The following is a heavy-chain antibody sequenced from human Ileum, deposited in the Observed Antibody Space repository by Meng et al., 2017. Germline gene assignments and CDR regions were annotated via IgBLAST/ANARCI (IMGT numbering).Heavy chain of an antibody. J-gene: IGHJ6*02. D-gene: IGHD3-3*01. Sequence: SETLSLTCAVSGYSISSGYYWGWIRQPPGKGLEWIGSIYHSGSTYYNPSLKSRVTISVDTSKNQFSLKLSSVTAADTAVYYCARDSDYDFWSGYYPLYGMDVWGQGTTVTVSS. CDR3: ARDSDYDFWSGYYPLYGMDV. V-gene: IGHV4-38-2*02. CDR1: GYSISSGYY. CDR2: IYHSGST.